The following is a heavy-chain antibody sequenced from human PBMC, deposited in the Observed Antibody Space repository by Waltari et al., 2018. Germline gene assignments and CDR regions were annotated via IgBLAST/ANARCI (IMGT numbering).Heavy chain of an antibody. V-gene: IGHV4-59*01. D-gene: IGHD1-26*01. Sequence: QVQLQESGPGLVKPSETLSLTCTVSGGSISSYYWSWIRQPPGKGLEWLGYIYYSGSTNFNPSLKSRVTIAVDTSKNQFSLKLSSVTAADTAVYYCARVGSGSYHGEYYFDYWGQGTLVTVSS. CDR2: IYYSGST. CDR1: GGSISSYY. J-gene: IGHJ4*02. CDR3: ARVGSGSYHGEYYFDY.